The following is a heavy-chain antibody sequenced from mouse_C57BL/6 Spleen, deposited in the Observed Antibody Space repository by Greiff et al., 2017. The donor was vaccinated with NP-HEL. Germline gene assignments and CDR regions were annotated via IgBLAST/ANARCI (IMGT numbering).Heavy chain of an antibody. CDR1: GYAFSSSW. CDR3: ARIRSDYYAMGY. J-gene: IGHJ4*01. Sequence: VQLQESGPELVKPGASVKISCKASGYAFSSSWMNWVKQRPGKGLEWIGRIYPGDGDTNYNGKFKGKATLTADKSSSTAYMQLSSLTSEDSAVYFCARIRSDYYAMGYWGQGTSVTVSS. CDR2: IYPGDGDT. V-gene: IGHV1-82*01.